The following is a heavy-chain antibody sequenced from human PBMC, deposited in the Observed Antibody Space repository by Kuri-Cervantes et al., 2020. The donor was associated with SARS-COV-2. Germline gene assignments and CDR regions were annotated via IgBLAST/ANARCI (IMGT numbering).Heavy chain of an antibody. CDR2: LWEDGSNE. CDR1: GFTFSTFG. J-gene: IGHJ5*01. Sequence: GESLKISCAASGFTFSTFGMHWVRQAPGKGPEWVAGLWEDGSNEKYADSVKGRFSISRDNSKKMLYLQMNSLRDEDTAVYYCARAVYNSGFFDFWGQGTLVTDSS. D-gene: IGHD2-8*01. V-gene: IGHV3-33*08. CDR3: ARAVYNSGFFDF.